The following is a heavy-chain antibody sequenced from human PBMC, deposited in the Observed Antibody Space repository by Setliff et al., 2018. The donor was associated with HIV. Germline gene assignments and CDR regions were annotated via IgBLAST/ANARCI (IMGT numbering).Heavy chain of an antibody. J-gene: IGHJ5*02. CDR3: ARHRSGNWYYFGFDP. D-gene: IGHD1-7*01. CDR1: GGSISSSS. V-gene: IGHV4-59*08. Sequence: PSETLSLTCTVSGGSISSSSWSWIRQPPGKGLEWIGYLHYSVSSNCNPSLKSRVTISVDTSKNQFSLKLSSVTVADTAVYYCARHRSGNWYYFGFDPWGQGTLVTVSS. CDR2: LHYSVSS.